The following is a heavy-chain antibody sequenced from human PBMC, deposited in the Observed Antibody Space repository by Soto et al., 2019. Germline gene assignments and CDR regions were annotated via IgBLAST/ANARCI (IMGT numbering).Heavy chain of an antibody. CDR3: ATRDAAYYYGMNV. CDR2: IYSGERA. V-gene: IGHV3-53*01. Sequence: GGSLRLSCEATGFNVSGVFMTWVRQAPGKGLEWVSVIYSGERAYYSDSVKGRFTISRDSSKNTLLLQLNRLRVEDTAVYYCATRDAAYYYGMNVWGQGTTVTVSS. D-gene: IGHD1-26*01. J-gene: IGHJ6*02. CDR1: GFNVSGVF.